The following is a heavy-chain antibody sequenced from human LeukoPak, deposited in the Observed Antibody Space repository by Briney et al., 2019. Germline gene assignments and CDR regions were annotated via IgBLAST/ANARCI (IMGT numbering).Heavy chain of an antibody. CDR2: INPNNGGT. CDR3: ARVDGGEWYYFDY. Sequence: ASVTVSCKASGYTFTDYYMHWVRQAPGQGLEWMGWINPNNGGTNYAQKFQGRVTITLDTSISTGYMELSSLRSDDTAIYFCARVDGGEWYYFDYWGQGTLVTVFS. D-gene: IGHD2-8*02. J-gene: IGHJ4*02. CDR1: GYTFTDYY. V-gene: IGHV1-2*02.